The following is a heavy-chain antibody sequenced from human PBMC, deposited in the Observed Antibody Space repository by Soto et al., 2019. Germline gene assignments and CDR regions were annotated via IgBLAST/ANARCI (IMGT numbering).Heavy chain of an antibody. J-gene: IGHJ3*02. Sequence: SETLSLTCTVSGGSISSYYWSWIRQPPGKGLEWIGYIYYSGSSNYNPSLKSRVTISVDTSKNQFSLKLSSVTAADTAVYYCARGDYGDVADAFDIWGQGTMVTVSS. CDR1: GGSISSYY. V-gene: IGHV4-59*01. CDR3: ARGDYGDVADAFDI. D-gene: IGHD4-17*01. CDR2: IYYSGSS.